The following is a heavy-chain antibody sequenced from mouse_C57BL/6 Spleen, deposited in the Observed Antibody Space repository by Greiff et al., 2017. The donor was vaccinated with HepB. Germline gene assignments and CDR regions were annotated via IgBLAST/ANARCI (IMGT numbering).Heavy chain of an antibody. J-gene: IGHJ3*01. Sequence: VQLQQPGAELVRPGPSVKLSCKASGYTFTSYWLHWVKQRLGQGLEWIGVIDPSDSYTNYNQKFKGKATLTVDTSSSTAYMQLSSLTSEDSAVYYCARSAYYSNYDWFAYWGQGTLVTVSA. CDR3: ARSAYYSNYDWFAY. V-gene: IGHV1-59*01. D-gene: IGHD2-5*01. CDR1: GYTFTSYW. CDR2: IDPSDSYT.